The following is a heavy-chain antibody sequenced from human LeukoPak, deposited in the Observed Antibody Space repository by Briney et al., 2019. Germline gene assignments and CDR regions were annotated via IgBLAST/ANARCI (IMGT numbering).Heavy chain of an antibody. CDR3: ARRGLIDY. J-gene: IGHJ4*02. D-gene: IGHD3/OR15-3a*01. CDR2: IYYSGST. Sequence: SETLSLTCTVSGGSISGSFYYWGWIRQPPGKGLEWIGSIYYSGSTYYNPSLKSRVTISVDTSKNQFSLNLSSVTAEDTAVYYCARRGLIDYWGQGTLVTVSS. V-gene: IGHV4-39*01. CDR1: GGSISGSFYY.